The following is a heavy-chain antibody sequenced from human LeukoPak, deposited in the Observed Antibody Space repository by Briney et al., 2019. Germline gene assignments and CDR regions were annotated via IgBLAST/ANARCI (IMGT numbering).Heavy chain of an antibody. V-gene: IGHV4-39*01. J-gene: IGHJ4*02. CDR1: GGSINSGTLY. Sequence: SGTLSLACTVSGGSINSGTLYWGWIRQPPGKGLEWIGSMYYDGSSYYNPSLKSRVTTSVDTSKNQFSLKLTSVTAADTAVYFCARRSDSGSDDGEDYFDYWGQGTLVTVSS. D-gene: IGHD3-10*01. CDR2: MYYDGSS. CDR3: ARRSDSGSDDGEDYFDY.